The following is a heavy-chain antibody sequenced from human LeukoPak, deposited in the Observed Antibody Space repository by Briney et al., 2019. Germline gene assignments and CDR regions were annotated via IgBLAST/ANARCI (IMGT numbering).Heavy chain of an antibody. V-gene: IGHV5-51*01. D-gene: IGHD3-10*01. CDR1: GYSFTSYW. CDR3: ARRDYYGSGSYYLGSFDP. CDR2: IYPGGSDT. Sequence: GESLKISCKGSGYSFTSYWIGWVRQMPGKGLEWMGIIYPGGSDTRYSPSFQGQVTISADKSISTAYLQWSSLKASDTAMYYCARRDYYGSGSYYLGSFDPWGQGTLVNVSS. J-gene: IGHJ5*02.